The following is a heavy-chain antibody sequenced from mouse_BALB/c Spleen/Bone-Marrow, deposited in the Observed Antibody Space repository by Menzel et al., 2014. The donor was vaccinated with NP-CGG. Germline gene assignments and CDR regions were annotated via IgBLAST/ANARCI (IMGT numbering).Heavy chain of an antibody. V-gene: IGHV1-54*01. CDR2: INPGSGST. Sequence: VQLQQSGAELVRPGTSVKVSCKASGYAFTDYLMEWLKQRPGQGLEWIGVINPGSGSTNYNEKFKDKATLTADTSSNTAYMQLSSLTSDDSVVYFCARYDGYLDYWGQGTTLTVSS. CDR3: ARYDGYLDY. J-gene: IGHJ2*01. CDR1: GYAFTDYL. D-gene: IGHD2-3*01.